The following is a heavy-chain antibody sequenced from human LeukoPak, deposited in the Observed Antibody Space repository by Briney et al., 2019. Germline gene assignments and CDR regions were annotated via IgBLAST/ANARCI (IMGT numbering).Heavy chain of an antibody. V-gene: IGHV3-53*01. Sequence: GGSLRLSCAASGFTVSSNYMSWVRQAPGKGLEWVSVIYSGGSTYYADSVKGRFTISRDNSKNTLYLQMNSLRAEDTAVYYCARAPAIYGSGSYLGYWGQGILVTVSS. CDR1: GFTVSSNY. D-gene: IGHD3-10*01. J-gene: IGHJ4*02. CDR3: ARAPAIYGSGSYLGY. CDR2: IYSGGST.